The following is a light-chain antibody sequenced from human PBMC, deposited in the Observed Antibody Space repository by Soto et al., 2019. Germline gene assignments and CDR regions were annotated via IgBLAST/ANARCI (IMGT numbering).Light chain of an antibody. V-gene: IGKV1-5*01. CDR3: QQYNTHWT. J-gene: IGKJ1*01. Sequence: DIHLTQSPSTLSASVGDRVTITCRASQTISHWLAWYRQKPGKAPKLLIFDASSLENGVPSRFSGSGSGTEFTLTITGLQPDDFATYYCQQYNTHWTFGQGTKVDIK. CDR1: QTISHW. CDR2: DAS.